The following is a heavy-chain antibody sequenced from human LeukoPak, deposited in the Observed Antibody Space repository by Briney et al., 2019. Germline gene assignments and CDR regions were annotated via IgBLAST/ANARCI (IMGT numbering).Heavy chain of an antibody. V-gene: IGHV7-4-1*02. J-gene: IGHJ5*02. Sequence: GASVKVSCKASGYTFTNYAMNWVRQAPGQGLEWMGWISTSTGNPTYAQGFTGRFVFSLDTSVSTAYLQISSLKAEDTAVYYCAKGHGSGSANHWGQGTLVTVSS. CDR1: GYTFTNYA. CDR3: AKGHGSGSANH. CDR2: ISTSTGNP. D-gene: IGHD3-10*01.